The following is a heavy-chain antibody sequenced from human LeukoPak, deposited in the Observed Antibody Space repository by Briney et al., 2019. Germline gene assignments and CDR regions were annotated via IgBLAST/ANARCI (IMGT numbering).Heavy chain of an antibody. D-gene: IGHD2-15*01. J-gene: IGHJ6*02. CDR2: IYYSGST. CDR3: ARLNCSGGSCYLPYYYYYGMDV. V-gene: IGHV4-59*08. Sequence: SETLSLTCTVSGGSMSSYYWSWIRQPPGKGLEWIGYIYYSGSTNYNPSLKSRVTISVDTSKNQFSLKLSSVTAADTAVYYCARLNCSGGSCYLPYYYYYGMDVWGQGTTVTVSS. CDR1: GGSMSSYY.